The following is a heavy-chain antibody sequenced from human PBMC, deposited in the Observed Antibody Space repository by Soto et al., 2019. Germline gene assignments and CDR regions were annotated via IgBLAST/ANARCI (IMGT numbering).Heavy chain of an antibody. Sequence: ETLSLTCTVSGGSISSYYWSWIRQPPGKGLEWIGYIYYTGTTNYNPSLKSRVTISVDTSKNQFSLKLSSVTAADTAVYYCARGGREVGDFDYWGQGTLVTVSS. CDR3: ARGGREVGDFDY. V-gene: IGHV4-59*08. J-gene: IGHJ4*02. D-gene: IGHD3-16*01. CDR1: GGSISSYY. CDR2: IYYTGTT.